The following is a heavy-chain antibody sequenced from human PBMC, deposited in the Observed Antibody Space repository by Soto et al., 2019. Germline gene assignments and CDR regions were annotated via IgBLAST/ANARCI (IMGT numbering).Heavy chain of an antibody. D-gene: IGHD6-13*01. J-gene: IGHJ5*02. V-gene: IGHV4-31*03. CDR2: IYYSGTT. CDR1: GASISSGGYY. CDR3: ARVQIAAAAAGNWFDP. Sequence: PSETLSLTCTVSGASISSGGYYWSWIRQHPGKGLEWIGYIYYSGTTYYNPSLKSRVNISRDTSKNQLSLKLSSVTAADTAVYYCARVQIAAAAAGNWFDPWGQGTLVTVSS.